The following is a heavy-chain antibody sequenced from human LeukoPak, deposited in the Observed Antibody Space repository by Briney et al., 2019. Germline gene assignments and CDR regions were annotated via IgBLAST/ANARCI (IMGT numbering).Heavy chain of an antibody. CDR3: ARAVRRVDTAMNYYFDY. Sequence: ASVKVSCKASGYTFTSYDINWVRQATGQGLEWMGWMNPNSGNTGYAQKFQGRVTITRNTSISTAYMELSSLRSEDTAVYYCARAVRRVDTAMNYYFDYWGQGTLVIVPS. CDR2: MNPNSGNT. V-gene: IGHV1-8*03. CDR1: GYTFTSYD. D-gene: IGHD5-18*01. J-gene: IGHJ4*02.